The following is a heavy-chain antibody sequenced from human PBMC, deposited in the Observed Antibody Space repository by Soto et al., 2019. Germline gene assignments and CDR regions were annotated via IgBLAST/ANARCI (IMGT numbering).Heavy chain of an antibody. Sequence: PGGSLRPSCAASGFTFSSYDMHWVRQATGKGLEWVSAIGTAGDTYYPGSVKGRFTISRENAKNSLYLQMNSLRAGDTAVYYCARDRRYYGDYSYYYYGMDVWGQGTTVTVSS. J-gene: IGHJ6*02. V-gene: IGHV3-13*01. CDR3: ARDRRYYGDYSYYYYGMDV. D-gene: IGHD4-17*01. CDR1: GFTFSSYD. CDR2: IGTAGDT.